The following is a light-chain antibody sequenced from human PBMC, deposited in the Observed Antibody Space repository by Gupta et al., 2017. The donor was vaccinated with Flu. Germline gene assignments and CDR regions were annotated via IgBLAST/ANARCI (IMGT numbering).Light chain of an antibody. Sequence: QPASVSGSPGQSITISCTGTSSDVGGYNYVSWYQQHPGKAPKLMIYEVSNRPSGVSNRFSGSKSGNTASLTIPGLQAEDEADYYCSSYTSSSTLVFGGGTKLTVL. CDR2: EVS. CDR1: SSDVGGYNY. V-gene: IGLV2-14*01. J-gene: IGLJ2*01. CDR3: SSYTSSSTLV.